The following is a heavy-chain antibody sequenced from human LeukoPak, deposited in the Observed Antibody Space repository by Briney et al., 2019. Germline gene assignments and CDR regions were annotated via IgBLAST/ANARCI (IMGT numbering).Heavy chain of an antibody. D-gene: IGHD2-8*01. Sequence: ASVRVSCKASGYTFTKYGITWVRQAPGQGLEWMGWTSPNSGNTKYGKKFQGRVTMTTDTSTKSAYMELRSLRSDDTAVYYCARVPPPSCYNGVCYVARQYYFDYWGQGTLVTVSS. V-gene: IGHV1-18*01. J-gene: IGHJ4*02. CDR3: ARVPPPSCYNGVCYVARQYYFDY. CDR1: GYTFTKYG. CDR2: TSPNSGNT.